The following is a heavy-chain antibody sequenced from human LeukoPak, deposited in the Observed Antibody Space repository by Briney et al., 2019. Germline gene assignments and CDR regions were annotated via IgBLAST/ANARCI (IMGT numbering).Heavy chain of an antibody. CDR2: IRYDGAFT. J-gene: IGHJ4*02. D-gene: IGHD3-22*01. CDR3: ARYSGEDVSGFWDY. V-gene: IGHV3-33*01. Sequence: GGPLRLSCAASGFIFSSHGMHWVRQAPGKGLEWVAAIRYDGAFTSHADSVKDRFTISRDNSKNTLYLQMNSLRAEDSAMYYCARYSGEDVSGFWDYWGQGTLVSVYS. CDR1: GFIFSSHG.